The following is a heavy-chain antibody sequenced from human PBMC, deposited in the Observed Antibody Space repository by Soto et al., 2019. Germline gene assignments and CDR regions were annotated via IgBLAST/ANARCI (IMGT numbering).Heavy chain of an antibody. Sequence: QVQLVQSGAEVKKPGSSVKVSCKASGGTFSSYTISRVRQAPGQGLEWMGRIIPILGIANYAQKFQGRVTITADNSTSTACMELSSLRSGDTAVYYCARNVCSGGSCYYYGMDVWGQGTTVTVSS. CDR3: ARNVCSGGSCYYYGMDV. CDR2: IIPILGIA. V-gene: IGHV1-69*02. D-gene: IGHD2-15*01. CDR1: GGTFSSYT. J-gene: IGHJ6*02.